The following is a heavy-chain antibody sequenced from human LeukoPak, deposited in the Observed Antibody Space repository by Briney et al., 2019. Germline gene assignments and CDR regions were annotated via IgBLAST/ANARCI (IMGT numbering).Heavy chain of an antibody. CDR3: ARVSGGVKATYYYGMDV. V-gene: IGHV3-30*04. Sequence: PGGSLRLSCAASGFTFSSYAMHWVRQAPGKGLEWVAVISYDGSTNYYADSVKGRFTISRDNSKNTLYLQMNSLRAEDTAVYYCARVSGGVKATYYYGMDVWGQGTTVTVSS. CDR2: ISYDGSTN. CDR1: GFTFSSYA. J-gene: IGHJ6*02. D-gene: IGHD1-14*01.